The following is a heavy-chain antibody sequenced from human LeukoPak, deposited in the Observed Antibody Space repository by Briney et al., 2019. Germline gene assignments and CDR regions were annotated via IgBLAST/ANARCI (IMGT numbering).Heavy chain of an antibody. CDR2: IYSGGST. D-gene: IGHD2-21*02. CDR1: GFTVSSNY. Sequence: GGSLRLSCAASGFTVSSNYMSWVRQAPGKGLEWVSVIYSGGSTYYADSVKGRFTISRDNSKNTLYLQMNSLRAEDTAVYYCARLAYCGGDCYSEGNWFDPWGQGTLVTVSS. CDR3: ARLAYCGGDCYSEGNWFDP. V-gene: IGHV3-53*01. J-gene: IGHJ5*02.